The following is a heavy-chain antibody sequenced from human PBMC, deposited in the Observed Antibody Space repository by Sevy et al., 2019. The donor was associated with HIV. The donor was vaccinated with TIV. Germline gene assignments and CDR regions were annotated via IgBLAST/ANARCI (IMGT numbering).Heavy chain of an antibody. CDR1: GFTFYEYS. Sequence: GGSLRLSCAASGFTFYEYSMSWIGQAPGKGLEWVATLSFGCGKINYADSVKGRFTISRDNSKNSFYLQMDNLRVEDTALYYCAREGCSRPHDYWGQGTRVTVSS. CDR3: AREGCSRPHDY. CDR2: LSFGCGKI. V-gene: IGHV3-23*01. J-gene: IGHJ4*02. D-gene: IGHD2-8*01.